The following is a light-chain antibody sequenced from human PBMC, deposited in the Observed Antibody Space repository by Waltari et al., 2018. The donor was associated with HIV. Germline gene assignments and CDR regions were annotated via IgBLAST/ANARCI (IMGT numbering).Light chain of an antibody. CDR1: ALPKKY. V-gene: IGLV3-10*01. J-gene: IGLJ3*02. CDR3: YSTDSSDWV. CDR2: EDS. Sequence: SYELTQPPSVSVSPGQTARITCSGDALPKKYAYWYQQKSGQAPVLVIYEDSKRPSGIPERFSGSSSGTVATLTLSGAQVEYEADYYCYSTDSSDWVFGGGTKLTVL.